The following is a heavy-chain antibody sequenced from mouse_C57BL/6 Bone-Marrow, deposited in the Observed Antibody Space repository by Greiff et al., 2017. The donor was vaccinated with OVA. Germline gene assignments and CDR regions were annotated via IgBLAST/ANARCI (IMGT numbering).Heavy chain of an antibody. Sequence: VQLQQSGAELVRPGASVKLSCKASGYTFTDYYINWVKQRPGQGLEWIARIYPGSGNTYYNEKFKGKATLTAEKSSSTAYMQLSSLTSEDSAVYFCARGVGSSYVGYFDYWGQGTTLTVSS. D-gene: IGHD1-1*01. CDR3: ARGVGSSYVGYFDY. J-gene: IGHJ2*01. CDR1: GYTFTDYY. V-gene: IGHV1-76*01. CDR2: IYPGSGNT.